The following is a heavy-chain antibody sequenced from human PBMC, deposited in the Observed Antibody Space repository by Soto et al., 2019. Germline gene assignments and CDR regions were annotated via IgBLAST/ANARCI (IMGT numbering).Heavy chain of an antibody. CDR2: IYHSGST. CDR1: GYSISSGYY. V-gene: IGHV4-38-2*01. D-gene: IGHD2-21*02. CDR3: ARGEHIVVVTAFDY. J-gene: IGHJ4*02. Sequence: SETLSLTCEVSGYSISSGYYWGWIRQPPGKGLEWIGSIYHSGSTYHNPSLKSRVTISVDTSKNQFSVRLSSVTAADTAVYYCARGEHIVVVTAFDYWGQGTLVTVSS.